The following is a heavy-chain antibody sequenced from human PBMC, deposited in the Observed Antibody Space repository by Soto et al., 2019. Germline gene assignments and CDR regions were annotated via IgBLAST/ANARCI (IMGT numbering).Heavy chain of an antibody. D-gene: IGHD3-10*01. CDR2: ISSSGSTI. CDR3: ARELRITMVRGTSMDV. V-gene: IGHV3-11*01. Sequence: GGSLRLSCAASGFTFSDYYMSWIRQAPGKGLEWVSYISSSGSTIYYADSVKGRFTISRDNAKNSLYLQMNSLRAEDTAVYYCARELRITMVRGTSMDVWGQGTTVTVSS. J-gene: IGHJ6*02. CDR1: GFTFSDYY.